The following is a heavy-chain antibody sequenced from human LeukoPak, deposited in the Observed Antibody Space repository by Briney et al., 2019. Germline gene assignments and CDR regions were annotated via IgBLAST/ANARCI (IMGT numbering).Heavy chain of an antibody. D-gene: IGHD3-3*01. J-gene: IGHJ3*02. V-gene: IGHV4-31*03. CDR2: IYYSGST. Sequence: SQTLSLTCTVSGGSISSGAYYWSWIRQHPGKGLEWIGYIYYSGSTYYNPSLKSRVTISVDTSKNQFSLNLSSVTAADTAVYYCARPSYYDFWSGYYKHDAFDIWGQGTMVTVSS. CDR1: GGSISSGAYY. CDR3: ARPSYYDFWSGYYKHDAFDI.